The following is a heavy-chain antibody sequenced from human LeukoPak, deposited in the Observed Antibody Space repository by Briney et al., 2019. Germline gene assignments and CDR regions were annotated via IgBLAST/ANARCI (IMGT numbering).Heavy chain of an antibody. Sequence: GGSLRLSCAASGFTVSSNYMSWVRQAPGKGLEWVSVIYSGGSTYYADSVKGRFTISRDNSKNTLYFQMNSLRAEDTAVYYCAMMGELSLYFDYWGQGTLVTVSS. D-gene: IGHD3-16*02. CDR1: GFTVSSNY. V-gene: IGHV3-53*01. J-gene: IGHJ4*02. CDR2: IYSGGST. CDR3: AMMGELSLYFDY.